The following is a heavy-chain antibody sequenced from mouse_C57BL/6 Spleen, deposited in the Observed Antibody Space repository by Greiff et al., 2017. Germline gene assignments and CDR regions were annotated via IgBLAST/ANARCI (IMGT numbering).Heavy chain of an antibody. CDR3: ARGTLRAMDY. Sequence: VQLQQSGAELARPGASVKMSCKASGYTFTSYTMHWVKQRPGQGLEWIGYINPSSGYTKYNQKFKDKATLTADKSSSTAYMQLSSLTSEDSAVYYCARGTLRAMDYWGQGTSVTVSS. J-gene: IGHJ4*01. CDR1: GYTFTSYT. D-gene: IGHD3-3*01. CDR2: INPSSGYT. V-gene: IGHV1-4*01.